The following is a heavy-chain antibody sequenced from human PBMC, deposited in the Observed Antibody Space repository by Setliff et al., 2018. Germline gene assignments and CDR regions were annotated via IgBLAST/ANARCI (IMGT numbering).Heavy chain of an antibody. CDR3: ATLYPWDPDAFDL. Sequence: GGSLRLSCAASGLTLINNGFHWVRQAPGKGLVWVSRINGDGSITSYADSVKGRFTISRDKSRNTLYLQMTGLRTDDTALYYCATLYPWDPDAFDLWGQGTMVTV. V-gene: IGHV3-74*01. CDR1: GLTLINNG. J-gene: IGHJ3*01. D-gene: IGHD3-16*01. CDR2: INGDGSIT.